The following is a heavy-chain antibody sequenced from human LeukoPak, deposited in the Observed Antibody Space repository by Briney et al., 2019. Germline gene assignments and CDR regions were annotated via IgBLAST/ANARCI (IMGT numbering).Heavy chain of an antibody. CDR3: AKVRIAVAAIPADAFDI. V-gene: IGHV3-23*01. Sequence: GGSLRLSCAASGFTFSSYAMSWVRQAPGKGLEWVSAISGSGGSTYCADSVKGRFTISRDNSKNTLYLQMNSLRAEDTAVYYCAKVRIAVAAIPADAFDIWGQGTMVTVSS. CDR2: ISGSGGST. CDR1: GFTFSSYA. J-gene: IGHJ3*02. D-gene: IGHD6-19*01.